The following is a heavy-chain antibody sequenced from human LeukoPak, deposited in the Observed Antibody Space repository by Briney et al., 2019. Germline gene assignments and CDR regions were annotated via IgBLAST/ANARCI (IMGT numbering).Heavy chain of an antibody. Sequence: GRSLRLSCAASGFTFSSYGMHWVRQAPGKGLEWVAVISYDGSNKYYADSVKGRFTISRDNSKNTLYLQMNSLRAEDAAVYYCAREGDSSGWSLFYYFDYWGQGTLVTVSS. CDR2: ISYDGSNK. J-gene: IGHJ4*02. CDR3: AREGDSSGWSLFYYFDY. D-gene: IGHD6-19*01. CDR1: GFTFSSYG. V-gene: IGHV3-30*03.